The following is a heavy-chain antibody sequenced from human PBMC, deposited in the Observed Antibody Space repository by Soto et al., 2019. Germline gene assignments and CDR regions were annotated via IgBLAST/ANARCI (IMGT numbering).Heavy chain of an antibody. CDR2: IYPGDSDT. CDR3: ARHGGSGTYNNWFDP. J-gene: IGHJ5*02. CDR1: GYSISTSW. D-gene: IGHD3-10*01. Sequence: PGESLKISCKASGYSISTSWISWVRQIPGKGLEWMGVIYPGDSDTRYSPSFKGQVTMSADKSISTAYLQWSSLRASDTAMYYCARHGGSGTYNNWFDPWGQGTLVTVSS. V-gene: IGHV5-51*01.